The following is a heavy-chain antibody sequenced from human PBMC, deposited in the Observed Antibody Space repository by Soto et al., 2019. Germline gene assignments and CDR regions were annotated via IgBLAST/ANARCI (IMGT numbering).Heavy chain of an antibody. J-gene: IGHJ6*03. V-gene: IGHV3-74*01. D-gene: IGHD6-13*01. Sequence: GGSLRLSCAASGFTFSSYWMHWVRQAPGKGLVWVSRINSDGSSTSYADSVKGRFTISRDNAKNTLYLQMNSLRAEDTAVYYCARVKVSSRAIFNYYYYMDVWGKGTTVTVSS. CDR2: INSDGSST. CDR3: ARVKVSSRAIFNYYYYMDV. CDR1: GFTFSSYW.